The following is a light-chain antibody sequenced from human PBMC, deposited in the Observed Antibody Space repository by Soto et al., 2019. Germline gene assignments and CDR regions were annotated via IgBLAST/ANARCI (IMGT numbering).Light chain of an antibody. V-gene: IGKV3-20*01. Sequence: EIVLTQSPDTLSLSPGERATLSCRASQSVSSSYLAWYQQTPGQAPRLLIYGTSNRATGIPDRFSGSGSGTDFTLNSSRLEPEDFAVYYCKQYGNSRWTFGQGPKVEIK. CDR3: KQYGNSRWT. J-gene: IGKJ1*01. CDR1: QSVSSSY. CDR2: GTS.